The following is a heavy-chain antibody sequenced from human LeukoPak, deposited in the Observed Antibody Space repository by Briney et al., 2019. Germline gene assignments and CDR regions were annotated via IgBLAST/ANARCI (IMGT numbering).Heavy chain of an antibody. CDR2: ISYDGSNK. CDR1: GFTFSSYG. CDR3: AKGITWAYYYDSSGYYSLDY. J-gene: IGHJ4*02. D-gene: IGHD3-22*01. V-gene: IGHV3-30*18. Sequence: PGGSLRLSCAASGFTFSSYGMHWVRQAPGKGLEWVAVISYDGSNKYYADSVKGRFTISRDNSKNTLYLQMNSLRAEDTAVYYCAKGITWAYYYDSSGYYSLDYWGQGTLVTVSS.